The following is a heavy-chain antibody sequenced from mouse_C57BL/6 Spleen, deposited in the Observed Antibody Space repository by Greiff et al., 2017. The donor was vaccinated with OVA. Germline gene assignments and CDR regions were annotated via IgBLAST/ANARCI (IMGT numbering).Heavy chain of an antibody. CDR1: GYTFTSYW. Sequence: VQLQQPGAELVKPGASVKMSCKASGYTFTSYWITWVKQRPGQGLEWIGDIYPGSGSTNYNEKFKSKATLTVDTSSSTAYMQLSSLTSEDSAVDYCARRGLLRGYFDYWGQGTTLTVSS. CDR2: IYPGSGST. J-gene: IGHJ2*01. D-gene: IGHD1-1*01. V-gene: IGHV1-55*01. CDR3: ARRGLLRGYFDY.